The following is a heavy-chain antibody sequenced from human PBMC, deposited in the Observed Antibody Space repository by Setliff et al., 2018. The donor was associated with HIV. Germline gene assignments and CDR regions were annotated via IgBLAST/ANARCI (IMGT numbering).Heavy chain of an antibody. CDR1: GFTFSSYE. CDR3: ARSEKYCSSASCFRGCYGMDV. J-gene: IGHJ6*02. CDR2: INTSGRTI. V-gene: IGHV3-48*03. D-gene: IGHD2-2*01. Sequence: GGSLRLSCAASGFTFSSYEMNWVRQAPGKGLELVSYINTSGRTIYYADSVKGRFTISRDNAKKSLYLQMNSLRAEDTAIYYCARSEKYCSSASCFRGCYGMDVWGHGTTVTVSS.